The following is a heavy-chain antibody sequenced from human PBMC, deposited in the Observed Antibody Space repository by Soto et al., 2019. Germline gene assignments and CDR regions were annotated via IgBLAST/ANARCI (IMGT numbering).Heavy chain of an antibody. Sequence: QVQLVESGGGVVQPGGALRLSCAASGFTFSSPGMHWVRQAPGKGLEWVAVISYDGGNKYYGDSVKGRFTISRDNSKNTLYLQMNSLRADDTAVYYCAKDWGIAVAAHWGQGTLVTVSS. CDR1: GFTFSSPG. J-gene: IGHJ4*02. CDR2: ISYDGGNK. CDR3: AKDWGIAVAAH. D-gene: IGHD6-19*01. V-gene: IGHV3-30*18.